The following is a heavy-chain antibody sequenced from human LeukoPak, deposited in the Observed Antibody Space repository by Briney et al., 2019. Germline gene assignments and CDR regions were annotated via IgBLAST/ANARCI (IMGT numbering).Heavy chain of an antibody. CDR2: INPNNGGT. J-gene: IGHJ4*02. CDR3: VRDRGSSWFADY. D-gene: IGHD6-13*01. Sequence: ASVQVSCKASRYIFTSYYIHWVRQAPGQGLEWMGWINPNNGGTKYAQKFQGRVTMTTDTSITTAYMELSRLRSDDTAMYYCVRDRGSSWFADYWGRGTLLTVSS. CDR1: RYIFTSYY. V-gene: IGHV1-2*02.